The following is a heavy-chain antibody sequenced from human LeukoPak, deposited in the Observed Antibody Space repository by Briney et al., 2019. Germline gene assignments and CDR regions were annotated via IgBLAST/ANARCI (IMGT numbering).Heavy chain of an antibody. J-gene: IGHJ4*02. CDR3: ARGQYSGSCFDN. V-gene: IGHV4-59*01. CDR2: IYYSGST. D-gene: IGHD1-26*01. CDR1: GGSISNYL. Sequence: SETLSLTCTVSGGSISNYLWSWIRQPPGKGLEWIGYIYYSGSTNYNPSLKSRVTILVDTSKNQFALKVSSVTAADTAVYYCARGQYSGSCFDNWGQGSLVTVSS.